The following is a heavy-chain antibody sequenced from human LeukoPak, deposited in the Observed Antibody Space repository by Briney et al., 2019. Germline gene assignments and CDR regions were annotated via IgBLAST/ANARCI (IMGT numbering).Heavy chain of an antibody. D-gene: IGHD3-22*01. CDR3: ARPHRSGTWGYYGMDV. V-gene: IGHV3-30-3*01. Sequence: PGGSLRLSCAASGFTFSSYAVHWVRQAPGKGLEWVAVISYDGTNKYYADSVRGRFTISRDNSENTLYLQMNSLRAEDSAVYYCARPHRSGTWGYYGMDVWGQGTAVTVSS. J-gene: IGHJ6*02. CDR2: ISYDGTNK. CDR1: GFTFSSYA.